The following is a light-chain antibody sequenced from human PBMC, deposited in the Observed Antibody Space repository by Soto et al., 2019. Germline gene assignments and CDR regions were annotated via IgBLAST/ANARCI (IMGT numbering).Light chain of an antibody. CDR3: QQYGSSPRT. Sequence: EMVLTQSPATLSLSPGERATLSCRASQSVISNFLAWYQHKPGQAPRLLIYGASSRATGIPDRFSGSGSGTDFTLTISRLEPEDFAVYYCQQYGSSPRTFGQGTKV. CDR1: QSVISNF. V-gene: IGKV3-20*01. CDR2: GAS. J-gene: IGKJ1*01.